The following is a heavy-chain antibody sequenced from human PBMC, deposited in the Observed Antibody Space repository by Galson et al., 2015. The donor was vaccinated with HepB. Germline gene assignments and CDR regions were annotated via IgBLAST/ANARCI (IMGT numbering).Heavy chain of an antibody. CDR2: IYHSGST. J-gene: IGHJ4*02. CDR3: ARGYYGSGRLDY. D-gene: IGHD3-10*01. CDR1: GDSISSSHW. V-gene: IGHV4-4*02. Sequence: ETLSLTCAVSGDSISSSHWWNWVRQPPGKGLECIGEIYHSGSTNYNLYLKSRVTISVDKSKNQFSLKLSSATAADTAVYYCARGYYGSGRLDYWGQGILVTVSS.